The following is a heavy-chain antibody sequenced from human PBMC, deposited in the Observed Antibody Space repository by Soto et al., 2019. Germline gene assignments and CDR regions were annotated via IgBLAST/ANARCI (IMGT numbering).Heavy chain of an antibody. CDR2: INHSGST. CDR1: GGSFSGYY. D-gene: IGHD2-8*01. J-gene: IGHJ6*02. V-gene: IGHV4-34*01. Sequence: PXETLSLTCAVYGGSFSGYYWSWIRQPPGKGLEWIGEINHSGSTNYNPSLKSRVTISVDTSKNQFSLKLSSVTAADTAVYYCARDANFHYYGMDVWGQGTTVTVSS. CDR3: ARDANFHYYGMDV.